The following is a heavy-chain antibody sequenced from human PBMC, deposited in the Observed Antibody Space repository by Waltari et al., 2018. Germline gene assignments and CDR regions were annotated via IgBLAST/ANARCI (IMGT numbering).Heavy chain of an antibody. V-gene: IGHV4-4*02. J-gene: IGHJ2*01. CDR3: ARNVELGLGWYFDL. CDR1: GGSISSSHW. D-gene: IGHD7-27*01. CDR2: IYHGGST. Sequence: QVQLQVSGPGLVKPSGTLSLTCAVSGGSISSSHWWSWVRQPPGKGLEWIGEIYHGGSTSDNPSLKSRVTISVDKSKNQFSLNLNSMTAADTAVYYCARNVELGLGWYFDLWGRGTLVTVSS.